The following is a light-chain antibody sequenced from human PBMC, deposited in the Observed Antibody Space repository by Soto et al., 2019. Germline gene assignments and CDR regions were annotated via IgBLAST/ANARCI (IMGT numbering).Light chain of an antibody. CDR1: QSVRSSY. J-gene: IGKJ5*01. V-gene: IGKV3-20*01. CDR2: GAS. Sequence: ESMLTQSPATLSLSPAERATLSCMASQSVRSSYLAWYQQKPGQAPRLLIYGASMRATGIPDRFSGSGSGTDFTLTISRLEPEDFAVYYCQQCGSSSTFGQGTRLEIK. CDR3: QQCGSSST.